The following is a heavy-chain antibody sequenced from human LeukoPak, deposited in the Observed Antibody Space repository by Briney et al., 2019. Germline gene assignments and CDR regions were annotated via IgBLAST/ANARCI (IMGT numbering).Heavy chain of an antibody. CDR1: GYTLTTYY. D-gene: IGHD6-13*01. J-gene: IGHJ4*02. V-gene: IGHV1-46*01. Sequence: ASEKVSYKASGYTLTTYYIHWVRQAPRQGLEWMGIINPTGGSTTYAQKFQGRVTMTRDTSTSTVFMELNSLRSEDTAVYYCALYSSTWYWGQGTLVTVSS. CDR3: ALYSSTWY. CDR2: INPTGGST.